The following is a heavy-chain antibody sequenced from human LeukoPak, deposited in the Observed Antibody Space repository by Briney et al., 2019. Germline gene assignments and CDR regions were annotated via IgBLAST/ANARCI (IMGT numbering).Heavy chain of an antibody. CDR1: GFTFSSYA. CDR3: AKPRGASTYYDFWSDGWFDP. V-gene: IGHV3-23*01. Sequence: PGGSLRLSCAASGFTFSSYAMSWVRQAPGKGLEWVSAISGSGGSTYYADSVKGRFTISRDNSKNTLYLQMNSLRAEDTAVYYCAKPRGASTYYDFWSDGWFDPWGQGTLVTVSS. J-gene: IGHJ5*02. D-gene: IGHD3-3*01. CDR2: ISGSGGST.